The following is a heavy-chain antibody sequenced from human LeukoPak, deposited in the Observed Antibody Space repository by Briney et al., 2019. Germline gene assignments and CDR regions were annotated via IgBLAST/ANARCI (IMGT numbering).Heavy chain of an antibody. CDR3: ARYLYSSSCSFDY. CDR2: IYYSGST. D-gene: IGHD6-13*01. J-gene: IGHJ4*02. Sequence: SETLSLTCTVSGGSISSSSYYWGWIRRPPGKGLEWIGSIYYSGSTYYNPSLKSRVTISVDTSKNQFSLKLSSVTAADTAVYYCARYLYSSSCSFDYWGQGTLVTVSS. CDR1: GGSISSSSYY. V-gene: IGHV4-39*01.